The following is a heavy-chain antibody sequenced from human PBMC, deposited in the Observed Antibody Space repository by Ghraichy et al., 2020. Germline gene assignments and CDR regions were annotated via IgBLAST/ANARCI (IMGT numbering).Heavy chain of an antibody. CDR3: AKFRGGSYRRGDFDY. Sequence: GESLNISCAASGFTFSSYGMSWVRQAPEKGLECVSTISDSGGSTYYADSVRGRFTISRDNSKNTLYLRINSLRAEDTAIYYCAKFRGGSYRRGDFDYWGLGTLVTVSS. V-gene: IGHV3-23*01. CDR2: ISDSGGST. J-gene: IGHJ4*02. D-gene: IGHD1-26*01. CDR1: GFTFSSYG.